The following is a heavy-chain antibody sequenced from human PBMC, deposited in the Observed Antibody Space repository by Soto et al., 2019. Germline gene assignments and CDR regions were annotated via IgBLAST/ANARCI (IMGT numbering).Heavy chain of an antibody. CDR1: GGTFSSYT. D-gene: IGHD1-26*01. CDR3: ARDSVGATFHY. J-gene: IGHJ4*02. CDR2: IIPILGIA. V-gene: IGHV1-69*08. Sequence: QVQLVQSGAEVKKPGSSVKVSCKASGGTFSSYTISWVRQAPGQGLEWMGRIIPILGIANDAQKSQGRVTITADKSTSTAYMELSSLRSEDTAVYYCARDSVGATFHYWGQGTLVTVSS.